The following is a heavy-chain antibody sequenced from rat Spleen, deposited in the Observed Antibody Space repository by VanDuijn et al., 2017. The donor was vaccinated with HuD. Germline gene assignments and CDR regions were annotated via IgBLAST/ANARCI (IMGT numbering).Heavy chain of an antibody. Sequence: EVQLVESGGGLVRPGNSLKLSCAASGFTFSDYAMAWVRQAPTKGLEWVASITNSGGSTYYRDSVKGRFTISRDNAKNTLYLEMDSLRSEDMATYYCTTGVYWGQGVMVTVSS. V-gene: IGHV5S23*01. J-gene: IGHJ2*01. CDR2: ITNSGGST. D-gene: IGHD4-3*01. CDR1: GFTFSDYA. CDR3: TTGVY.